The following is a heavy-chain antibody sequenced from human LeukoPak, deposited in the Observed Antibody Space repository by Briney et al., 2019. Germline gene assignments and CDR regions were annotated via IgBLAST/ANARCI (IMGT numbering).Heavy chain of an antibody. V-gene: IGHV4-39*07. D-gene: IGHD6-13*01. CDR1: GGSISSSSYY. CDR3: ARAKPGYSSSWLLPPQDYYYYMDV. CDR2: IYYSGST. J-gene: IGHJ6*03. Sequence: SETLSLTCTVSGGSISSSSYYWGWIRQPPGKGLEWIGSIYYSGSTYYNPSLKSRVTISVDTSKNQFSLKLSSVTAADTAVYYCARAKPGYSSSWLLPPQDYYYYMDVWGKGTTVTVSS.